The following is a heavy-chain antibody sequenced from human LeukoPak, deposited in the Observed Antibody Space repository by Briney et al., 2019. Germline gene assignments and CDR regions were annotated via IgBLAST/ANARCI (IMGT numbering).Heavy chain of an antibody. V-gene: IGHV1-8*01. CDR1: GYTFTSYD. CDR2: MNPNSGNT. D-gene: IGHD3-9*01. Sequence: GASVKVSCKASGYTFTSYDINWVRQATGQGLEWMGWMNPNSGNTGYAQKFQGRVTMTRNTSISTAYMELSSLRSEDTAVYYCARGGGYFDWDHRGVGVDYWGQGTLVTVSS. CDR3: ARGGGYFDWDHRGVGVDY. J-gene: IGHJ4*02.